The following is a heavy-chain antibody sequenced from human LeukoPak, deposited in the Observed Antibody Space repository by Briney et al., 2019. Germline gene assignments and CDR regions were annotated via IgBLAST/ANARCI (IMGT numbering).Heavy chain of an antibody. V-gene: IGHV3-23*01. CDR3: ANIAIGSIVATRDAFDI. CDR2: ISGSGGST. D-gene: IGHD5-12*01. CDR1: GFTFSSYA. J-gene: IGHJ3*02. Sequence: TGGSLRLSCAASGFTFSSYAMSWVRQAPGKGLEGVSAISGSGGSTYYADSVKGRFTISRDNSKNTLYLQMNSLRAEDTAVYYCANIAIGSIVATRDAFDIWGQGTMVTVSS.